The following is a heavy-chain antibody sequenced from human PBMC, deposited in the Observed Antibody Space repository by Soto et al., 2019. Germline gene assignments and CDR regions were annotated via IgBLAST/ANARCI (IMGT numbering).Heavy chain of an antibody. CDR2: IIPIFGTA. V-gene: IGHV1-69*01. Sequence: QVQLVQSGAEVKKPGSSVKVSCKASGVTFSSYAISWVRQAPGQGLEWMGGIIPIFGTANYAQKFQGRVTITADESTSTAYMELSRLRSEDTAVYYCARARTMVRGVIITFLDYWGQGTLVTVSS. CDR1: GVTFSSYA. J-gene: IGHJ4*02. D-gene: IGHD3-10*01. CDR3: ARARTMVRGVIITFLDY.